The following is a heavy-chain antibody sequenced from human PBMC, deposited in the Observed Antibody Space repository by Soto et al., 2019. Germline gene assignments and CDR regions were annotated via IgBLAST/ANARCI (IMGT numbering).Heavy chain of an antibody. CDR3: ARVGARGGEGYFDY. J-gene: IGHJ4*02. CDR1: GGSISSGGYY. D-gene: IGHD1-26*01. Sequence: QVQLQESGPGLVKPSQTLSLTCTVSGGSISSGGYYWSWIRQHPGKGLEWIGYIYYSGSTYYNPALKRRVTISVDTSKNQFSRKLSSVTAADTAVYYCARVGARGGEGYFDYWGQGTLVTVSS. CDR2: IYYSGST. V-gene: IGHV4-31*03.